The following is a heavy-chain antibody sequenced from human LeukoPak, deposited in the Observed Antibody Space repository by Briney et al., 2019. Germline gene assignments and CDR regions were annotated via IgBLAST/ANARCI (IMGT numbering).Heavy chain of an antibody. J-gene: IGHJ3*02. V-gene: IGHV4-38-2*02. CDR3: ASSSLRGSDAFDI. CDR1: GYSISSGYY. D-gene: IGHD3-16*01. CDR2: IYYSGST. Sequence: SETLSLTCTVSGYSISSGYYWGWIRQPPGKGLEWIGYIYYSGSTNYNPSLKSRLTISVDTSKNQFSLQLNSVTPEDTAVYYCASSSLRGSDAFDIWGQGTMVTVSS.